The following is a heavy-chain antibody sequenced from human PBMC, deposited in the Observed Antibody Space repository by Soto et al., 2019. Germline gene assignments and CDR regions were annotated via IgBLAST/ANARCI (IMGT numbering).Heavy chain of an antibody. D-gene: IGHD2-21*01. CDR1: GGSISSYY. Sequence: SETLSLTCTVSGGSISSYYCSWIRQPPGKGLEWIGYIYYSGSTNYSPSLKSRVTISVDTSKNQFSLKLNSVTAADTAVFYCARALLHSLVVPDFDYWGQGTLVTVSS. V-gene: IGHV4-59*01. CDR3: ARALLHSLVVPDFDY. CDR2: IYYSGST. J-gene: IGHJ4*02.